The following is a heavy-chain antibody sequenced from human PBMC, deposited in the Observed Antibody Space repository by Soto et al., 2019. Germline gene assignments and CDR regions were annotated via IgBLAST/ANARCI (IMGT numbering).Heavy chain of an antibody. CDR3: ARVVTIFGVSTGGRWFDP. V-gene: IGHV6-1*01. D-gene: IGHD3-3*01. J-gene: IGHJ5*02. Sequence: PSQTLSLTCAISGDSVSSNSAAWNWIRQSPSRGLEWLGRTYYRSKWYNDYAVSVKSRITINPDTSKNQFSLQLNSVTPEDTAVYYCARVVTIFGVSTGGRWFDPWGQGTLVTVSS. CDR2: TYYRSKWYN. CDR1: GDSVSSNSAA.